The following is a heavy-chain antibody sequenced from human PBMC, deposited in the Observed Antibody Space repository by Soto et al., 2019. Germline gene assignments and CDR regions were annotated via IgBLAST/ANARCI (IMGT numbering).Heavy chain of an antibody. Sequence: EVQLVESGGGLVKPGGSLRLSCAASGFTFSNAWMNWVRQAPGKGLEWVGRIKSKTDGGTTDYAAPVKGRFTISRVDSTTTLYLQMNSLKTEDTAVYYCTTSLIGDHWFGELGFDYWGQGTLVTVSS. V-gene: IGHV3-15*07. J-gene: IGHJ4*02. CDR3: TTSLIGDHWFGELGFDY. CDR1: GFTFSNAW. CDR2: IKSKTDGGTT. D-gene: IGHD3-10*01.